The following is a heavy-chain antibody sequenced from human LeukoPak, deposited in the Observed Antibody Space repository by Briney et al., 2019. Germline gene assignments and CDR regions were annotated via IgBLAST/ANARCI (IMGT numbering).Heavy chain of an antibody. Sequence: GSLRLSCAASGFTFSSYSMNWVRQPPGKGLEWIGEINHSGSTNYNPSLKSRVTISVDTSKNQFSLKLSSVTAADTAVYYCARSSRNGRYGSGSYYRLDYWGQGNLATVSS. J-gene: IGHJ4*02. CDR3: ARSSRNGRYGSGSYYRLDY. D-gene: IGHD3-10*01. CDR1: GFTFSSYS. CDR2: INHSGST. V-gene: IGHV4-34*01.